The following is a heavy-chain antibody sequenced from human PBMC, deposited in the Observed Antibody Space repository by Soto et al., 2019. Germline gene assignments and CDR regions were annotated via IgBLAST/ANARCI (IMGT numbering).Heavy chain of an antibody. CDR1: GFTFSSYA. Sequence: GGSLRLSCAASGFTFSSYAMHWVRQAPGKGLEWVAVISYDGSNKYYADSVKGRFTISRDNSKNTLYLQMNSLRAGDTAVYYCARGGYYDSSGLGLGYWGQGTLVTVSS. D-gene: IGHD3-22*01. J-gene: IGHJ4*02. V-gene: IGHV3-30-3*01. CDR3: ARGGYYDSSGLGLGY. CDR2: ISYDGSNK.